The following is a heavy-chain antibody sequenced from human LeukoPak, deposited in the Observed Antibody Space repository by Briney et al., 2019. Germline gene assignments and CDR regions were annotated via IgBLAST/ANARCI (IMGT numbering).Heavy chain of an antibody. J-gene: IGHJ4*02. D-gene: IGHD6-13*01. CDR3: ARADRQLVYY. CDR1: GGCISSRNW. CDR2: IYHSGIT. Sequence: PSETLSLTCAVSGGCISSRNWGSGLRPPPGEGLGGIGEIYHSGITNYNPCLKSRVTISIDKSKNQFSLKLSAGTAADTAVYYCARADRQLVYYWGQGPLVTVSS. V-gene: IGHV4-4*02.